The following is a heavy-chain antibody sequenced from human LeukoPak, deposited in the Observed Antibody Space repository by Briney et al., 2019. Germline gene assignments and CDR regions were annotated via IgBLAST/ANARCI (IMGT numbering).Heavy chain of an antibody. CDR3: ARGRPNYDILTMDYYMDV. CDR2: ISSSTSTI. Sequence: PGGSLRLSCAASGFTFSSYGMSWVRKAPGMGLEWVSYISSSTSTIYYADSVKGRFTISRDNAKKSLYLQMNSLRAEDTAVYYCARGRPNYDILTMDYYMDVWGKGTRVTVSS. D-gene: IGHD3-9*01. J-gene: IGHJ6*03. CDR1: GFTFSSYG. V-gene: IGHV3-48*01.